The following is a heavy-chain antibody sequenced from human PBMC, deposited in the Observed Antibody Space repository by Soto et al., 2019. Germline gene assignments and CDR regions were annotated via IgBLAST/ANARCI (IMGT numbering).Heavy chain of an antibody. CDR2: IWYDGSNK. V-gene: IGHV3-33*01. CDR3: ARHGWSDYDDFDI. Sequence: GGSLRLSCAASGFTFSSYGMHWVRQAPGKGLEWVAVIWYDGSNKYYADSVKGRFTISRDNSKNTLYLQMNSLRAEDTAVYYCARHGWSDYDDFDIWGQGTMITVSS. CDR1: GFTFSSYG. J-gene: IGHJ3*02. D-gene: IGHD4-17*01.